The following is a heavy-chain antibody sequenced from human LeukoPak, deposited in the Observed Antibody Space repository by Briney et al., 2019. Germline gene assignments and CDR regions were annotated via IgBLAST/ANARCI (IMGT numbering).Heavy chain of an antibody. CDR3: AKDMFGAGGSYPSDY. V-gene: IGHV3-23*01. J-gene: IGHJ4*02. Sequence: GGSLRLSCAASGFTFSSYAMSWVRQAPGKGLEWVSAISGSGGSTYYADSVKGRFTISRDNSKNTLYLQMNSLRAEDTAVYYCAKDMFGAGGSYPSDYWGQGTLVTVSS. CDR1: GFTFSSYA. D-gene: IGHD1-26*01. CDR2: ISGSGGST.